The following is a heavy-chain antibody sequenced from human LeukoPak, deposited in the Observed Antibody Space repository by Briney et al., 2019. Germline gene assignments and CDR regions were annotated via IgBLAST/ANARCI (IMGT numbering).Heavy chain of an antibody. CDR2: IYTSGST. Sequence: SETLSLTCTVSGGSISSYYWSWIREPAGKGLEWIGRIYTSGSTNYNPSLKSRVTMSVDTSKNQFSLKLSSVTAADTAVYYCARDGWAVAGNWYFDLWGRGTLVTVSS. D-gene: IGHD6-19*01. V-gene: IGHV4-4*07. CDR1: GGSISSYY. J-gene: IGHJ2*01. CDR3: ARDGWAVAGNWYFDL.